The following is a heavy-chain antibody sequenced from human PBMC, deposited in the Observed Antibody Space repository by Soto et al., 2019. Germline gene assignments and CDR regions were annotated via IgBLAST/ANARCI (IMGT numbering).Heavy chain of an antibody. CDR1: GFTFSSYG. D-gene: IGHD3-10*01. Sequence: QVQLVESGGGVVQPGRSLRLSCAASGFTFSSYGMHWVRQAPGKGLEWVAVIWYDGSNKYYADSVKGRFTISRDNSKNTLYLQMNSLRAEDTAVYYCARVARGDSNWFDPWGQGTLVTVSS. CDR3: ARVARGDSNWFDP. V-gene: IGHV3-33*01. CDR2: IWYDGSNK. J-gene: IGHJ5*02.